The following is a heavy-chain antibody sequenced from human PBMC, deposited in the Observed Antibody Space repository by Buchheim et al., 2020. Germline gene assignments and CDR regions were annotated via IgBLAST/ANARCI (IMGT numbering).Heavy chain of an antibody. CDR3: AKGKGSGWYVGDY. CDR2: LHGSGGNT. Sequence: EVQLLESGGGLVQPGGSLRLSCAASGFTFSDYAMNWVRQAPGKGLEWVSALHGSGGNTYYADSVRGRFTISRDNSKNTLYLPMNSLRAEDTAVYYCAKGKGSGWYVGDYWGQGTL. CDR1: GFTFSDYA. V-gene: IGHV3-23*01. D-gene: IGHD6-19*01. J-gene: IGHJ4*02.